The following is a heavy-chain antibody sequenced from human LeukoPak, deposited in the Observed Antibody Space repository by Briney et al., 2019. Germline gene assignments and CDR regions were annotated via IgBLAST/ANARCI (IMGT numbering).Heavy chain of an antibody. CDR1: GFTFTTYW. D-gene: IGHD3-3*01. Sequence: GGSLRLSCAASGFTFTTYWMSWVRQAPGKGLEWVANIKEDGSEKYYVDSVKGRFTISRDNAKNSLYLQMNSLRVEDTAVYYCARVDFWSGYSFDYWGQGTLVTVSS. J-gene: IGHJ4*02. V-gene: IGHV3-7*01. CDR3: ARVDFWSGYSFDY. CDR2: IKEDGSEK.